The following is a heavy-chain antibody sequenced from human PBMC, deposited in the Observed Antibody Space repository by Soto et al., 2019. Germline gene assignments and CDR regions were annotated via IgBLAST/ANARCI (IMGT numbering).Heavy chain of an antibody. CDR3: ACIFSGGYGYGFYYYGMDV. CDR1: GGSISTYY. V-gene: IGHV4-59*08. Sequence: SETLSLTCTVSGGSISTYYWSWIRQPPGKGLEWIGYIYYSGSTNYNPSLKSRVTISVDTSKNQFSLKLSSVTAADTAVYYCACIFSGGYGYGFYYYGMDVWGQGTTVTVSS. CDR2: IYYSGST. D-gene: IGHD5-18*01. J-gene: IGHJ6*02.